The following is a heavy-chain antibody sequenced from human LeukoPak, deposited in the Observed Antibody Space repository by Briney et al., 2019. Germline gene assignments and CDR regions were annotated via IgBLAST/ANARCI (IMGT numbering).Heavy chain of an antibody. CDR1: GGSISSGDYY. CDR3: ARDRMASITIFGVVIRPNWFDP. Sequence: SQTLSLTCTVSGGSISSGDYYWSWIRQPPGKGLEWIGEIDHNGSTNYNPSLKSRVTISVDTSKNQFSLKLSSVTAADTAVYYCARDRMASITIFGVVIRPNWFDPWGQGTLVTVSS. D-gene: IGHD3-3*01. CDR2: IDHNGST. V-gene: IGHV4-30-4*08. J-gene: IGHJ5*02.